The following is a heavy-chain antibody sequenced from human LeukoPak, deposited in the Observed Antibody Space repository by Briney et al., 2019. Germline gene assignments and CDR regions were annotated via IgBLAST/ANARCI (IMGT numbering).Heavy chain of an antibody. CDR2: IIPILGIA. CDR3: ARDGVGPEMATVLGIFDY. V-gene: IGHV1-69*04. D-gene: IGHD5-24*01. CDR1: GGTFSSYA. J-gene: IGHJ4*02. Sequence: GASVKVSCKASGGTFSSYAISWVRQAPGQGLEWMGRIIPILGIANYAQKFQGRVTITADKSTGTAYMELSSLRSEDTAVYYCARDGVGPEMATVLGIFDYWGQGTLVTVSS.